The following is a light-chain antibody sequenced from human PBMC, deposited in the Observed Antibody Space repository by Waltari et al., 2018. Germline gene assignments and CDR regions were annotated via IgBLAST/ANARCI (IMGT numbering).Light chain of an antibody. Sequence: WRAVQGVGSGYLAWYQQKVGQAPRLLSYGATSRATGVADRFSGTWSGTDFTLSIRRLEPEDSAVYFCQQYGRAPLTFGPGTKVEIK. CDR3: QQYGRAPLT. CDR1: QGVGSGY. CDR2: GAT. J-gene: IGKJ3*01. V-gene: IGKV3-20*01.